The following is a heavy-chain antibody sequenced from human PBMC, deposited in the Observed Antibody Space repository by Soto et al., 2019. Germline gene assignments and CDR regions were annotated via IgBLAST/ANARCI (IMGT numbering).Heavy chain of an antibody. V-gene: IGHV3-30*03. D-gene: IGHD5-18*01. CDR2: ISYDGSLQ. Sequence: QAQLVESGGGVVQPGRSLRLSCAASGFAFSSYGMHWVRQAPGTGLEWVAVISYDGSLQHYADSVKGRFTISRDNSENMVLLQMSSLRAEATAVYYCVSDRGYGHASVPYSWGQGTLVSVSS. CDR3: VSDRGYGHASVPYS. J-gene: IGHJ4*02. CDR1: GFAFSSYG.